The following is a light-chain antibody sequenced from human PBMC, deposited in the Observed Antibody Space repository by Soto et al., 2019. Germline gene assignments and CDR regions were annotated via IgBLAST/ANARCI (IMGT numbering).Light chain of an antibody. Sequence: QSVLTQPPSVAGAPGQRVTISCTWSSSNIGAGYDVHWYQQHPGTAPQLVIYGTTNRPSGVPDRFSGSKSGTSASLAITGLQAEDEADYYCQSYDGTLSGSYVFGIGTKVTVL. CDR2: GTT. CDR3: QSYDGTLSGSYV. V-gene: IGLV1-40*01. J-gene: IGLJ1*01. CDR1: SSNIGAGYD.